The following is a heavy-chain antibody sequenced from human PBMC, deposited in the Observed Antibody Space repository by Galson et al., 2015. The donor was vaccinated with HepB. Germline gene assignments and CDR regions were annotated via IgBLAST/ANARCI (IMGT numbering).Heavy chain of an antibody. V-gene: IGHV3-53*01. CDR3: ARSAKGIAAAYRGGMDV. CDR2: IYSGGST. Sequence: SLRLSCAASGFTVSSNYMSWVRQAPGKGLEWVSVIYSGGSTYYADSVKGRFTISRDNSKNTLYLQMNSLRAEDTAVYYCARSAKGIAAAYRGGMDVWGQGTTVTVSS. D-gene: IGHD6-13*01. J-gene: IGHJ6*02. CDR1: GFTVSSNY.